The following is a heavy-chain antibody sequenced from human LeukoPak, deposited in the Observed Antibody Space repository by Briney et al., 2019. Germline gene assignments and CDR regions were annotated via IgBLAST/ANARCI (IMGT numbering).Heavy chain of an antibody. J-gene: IGHJ5*02. CDR3: ARSSGSYLFDP. D-gene: IGHD1-26*01. V-gene: IGHV4-30-2*01. CDR1: GGSISSGGYS. Sequence: SETLSLTCAVSGGSISSGGYSWSWIRQPPGKGLEWIGYIYHSGSTYYNPSLKSRVTISVDRSKNQFSLKLSSVTAADTAVYYCARSSGSYLFDPWGQGTLVTVSS. CDR2: IYHSGST.